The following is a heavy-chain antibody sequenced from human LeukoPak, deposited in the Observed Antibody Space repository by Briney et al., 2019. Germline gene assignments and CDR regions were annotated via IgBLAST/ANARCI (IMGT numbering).Heavy chain of an antibody. CDR1: GGSISSGGYS. D-gene: IGHD4-11*01. J-gene: IGHJ6*02. V-gene: IGHV4-30-2*01. Sequence: SQTLSLTCAVSGGSISSGGYSWSWIRQPPGKGLEWIGYIYHSGSTYYNPSLKSRVTISVDRSKNQFSLKLSSVTAADTAVYYCARGRTTAKYYYYYGMDVWGQGTTVTVSS. CDR3: ARGRTTAKYYYYYGMDV. CDR2: IYHSGST.